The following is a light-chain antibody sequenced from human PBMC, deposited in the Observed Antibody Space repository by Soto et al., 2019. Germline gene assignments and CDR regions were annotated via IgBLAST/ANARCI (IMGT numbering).Light chain of an antibody. Sequence: DIQMTQSPSTLSASVGDRVTITCRASQSIFVWLAWYQQRPGTAPRLLIYEASSLQSGVPSRFSGSGSGTEFTLTISSLQPDDYATYYCQQYNSYSYTFGQGTKLEIK. V-gene: IGKV1-5*01. CDR1: QSIFVW. CDR3: QQYNSYSYT. CDR2: EAS. J-gene: IGKJ2*01.